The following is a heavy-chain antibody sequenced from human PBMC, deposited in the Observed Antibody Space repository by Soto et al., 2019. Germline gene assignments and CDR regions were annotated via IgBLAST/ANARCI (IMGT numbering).Heavy chain of an antibody. J-gene: IGHJ6*03. CDR2: INSDGSST. D-gene: IGHD2-2*01. V-gene: IGHV3-74*01. CDR3: ARDPTVPAKIYYYYYMDV. CDR1: GFTFSSYW. Sequence: GGSLRLSCAASGFTFSSYWMHWVRQAPGKGLVWVSRINSDGSSTSYADSVKGRFTISRDNAKNTLYLQMNSLRAEDTAVYYCARDPTVPAKIYYYYYMDVWGKGTTVTVSS.